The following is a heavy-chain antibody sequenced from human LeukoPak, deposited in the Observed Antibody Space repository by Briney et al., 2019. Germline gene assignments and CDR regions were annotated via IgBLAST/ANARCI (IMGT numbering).Heavy chain of an antibody. CDR1: EFTFTSYE. V-gene: IGHV3-48*03. CDR2: ISSSGSTI. CDR3: AKDSGYSSRWFYNFQR. D-gene: IGHD6-13*01. J-gene: IGHJ1*01. Sequence: GGSLRLSCAASEFTFTSYEMNWVRQAPGKGLEWVSYISSSGSTIYYADSVKGRFTISRDTSKNSLFLQMNSLSAEDTALYYCAKDSGYSSRWFYNFQRWGQGTLVTVSS.